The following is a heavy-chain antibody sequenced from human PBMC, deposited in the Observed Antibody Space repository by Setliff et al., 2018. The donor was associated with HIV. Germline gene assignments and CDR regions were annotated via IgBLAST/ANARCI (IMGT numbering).Heavy chain of an antibody. J-gene: IGHJ4*02. CDR3: ARLPYYDVFSGYYAPYFDY. D-gene: IGHD3-3*01. Sequence: SETLSLTCTVSGGSVNNGNFYWTWVRPAAGKGLEWIGHIYTSGSTNYNLSLKSRITISVDTYKNQFSLKLSSVTAADMTVYYCARLPYYDVFSGYYAPYFDYWGQGTLVTVSS. CDR1: GGSVNNGNFY. CDR2: IYTSGST. V-gene: IGHV4-61*09.